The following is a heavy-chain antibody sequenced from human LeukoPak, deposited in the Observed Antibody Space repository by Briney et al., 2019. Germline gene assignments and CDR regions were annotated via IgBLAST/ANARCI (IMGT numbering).Heavy chain of an antibody. CDR2: ISAYNGNT. CDR1: GYTFTSYG. CDR3: ARATRPVVVVSPYFDY. J-gene: IGHJ4*02. V-gene: IGHV1-18*01. Sequence: ASVKVSCKASGYTFTSYGISWVRQAPGQGLEWMGWISAYNGNTNYAQKLQGRVTMTTDTSTSTAYMELSSLRSEDTAVYYCARATRPVVVVSPYFDYWGQGTLVTVSS. D-gene: IGHD3-22*01.